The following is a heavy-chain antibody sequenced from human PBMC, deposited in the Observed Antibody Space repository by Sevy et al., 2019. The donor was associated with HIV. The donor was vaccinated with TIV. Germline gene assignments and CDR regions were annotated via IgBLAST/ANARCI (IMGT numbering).Heavy chain of an antibody. Sequence: SEILSLTCTVSGGSISSSSYYWGWIRQPPGKGLEWIGSIYYSGSTYDNSSLKSRVTISLDTSKNQFSLKLSSVTAADTAVYYCARADMVVVVNLYYFDYWGQGTLVTVSS. CDR2: IYYSGST. J-gene: IGHJ4*02. D-gene: IGHD3-22*01. V-gene: IGHV4-39*01. CDR1: GGSISSSSYY. CDR3: ARADMVVVVNLYYFDY.